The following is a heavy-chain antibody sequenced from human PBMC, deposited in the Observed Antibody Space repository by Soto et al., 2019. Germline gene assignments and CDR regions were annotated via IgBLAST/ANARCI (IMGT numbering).Heavy chain of an antibody. D-gene: IGHD6-19*01. Sequence: PGESLKISCKGSGYSFTSYWIGWVRQMPGKGLEWMGIIYPGDSDTRYSPSFQGQVTISADKSISTAYLQWSSLKASDTAMYYCARESSSGWYSYYGMDVWGQGTTVTVSS. J-gene: IGHJ6*02. V-gene: IGHV5-51*01. CDR2: IYPGDSDT. CDR1: GYSFTSYW. CDR3: ARESSSGWYSYYGMDV.